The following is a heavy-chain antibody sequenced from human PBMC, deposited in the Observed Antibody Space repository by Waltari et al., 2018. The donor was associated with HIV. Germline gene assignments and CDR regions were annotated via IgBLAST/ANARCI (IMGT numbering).Heavy chain of an antibody. CDR1: GFTFNIDG. J-gene: IGHJ6*02. V-gene: IGHV3-30*18. Sequence: QVQLVESGGGVVQPGRSLRLSCAASGFTFNIDGMHWVRQAPGKGLDWVAVILYDGSQRYYADSVKGRFIISRDNSKNMLYLQMNSLRVEDTATYYCAKDQGRYYFGMDVWGQGTTVTVSS. CDR3: AKDQGRYYFGMDV. D-gene: IGHD3-16*01. CDR2: ILYDGSQR.